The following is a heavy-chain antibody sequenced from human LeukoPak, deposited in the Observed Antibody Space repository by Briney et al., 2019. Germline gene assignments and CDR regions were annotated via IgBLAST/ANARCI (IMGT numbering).Heavy chain of an antibody. D-gene: IGHD3-22*01. J-gene: IGHJ4*02. V-gene: IGHV1-18*01. Sequence: ASVTVSFRASGYTFTNFGISWVRQAPGQGLEWIAWISAYNGNPTYAQKLQGRVTVTTDTSTNTAYMELRSLTSDDTAVYFCARAGQGYYYDTSAYYFDYWGQGTLVTVSS. CDR1: GYTFTNFG. CDR3: ARAGQGYYYDTSAYYFDY. CDR2: ISAYNGNP.